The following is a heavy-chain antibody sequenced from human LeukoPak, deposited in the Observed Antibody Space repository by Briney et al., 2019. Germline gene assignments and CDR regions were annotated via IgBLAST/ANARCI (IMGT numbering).Heavy chain of an antibody. Sequence: GGSLRLSCAASGFTFSTYEMNWVRQAPGKGLEWVSYISSSGSNIYYADSVKGRFTISRDNAKNSLYLQMNSLRAEDTAVYYCARESQPGNAFDIWGQGTMVTVSS. D-gene: IGHD1-14*01. V-gene: IGHV3-48*03. CDR1: GFTFSTYE. CDR3: ARESQPGNAFDI. J-gene: IGHJ3*02. CDR2: ISSSGSNI.